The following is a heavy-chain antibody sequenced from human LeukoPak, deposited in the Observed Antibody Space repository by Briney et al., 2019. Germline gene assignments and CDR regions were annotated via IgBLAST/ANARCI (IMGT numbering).Heavy chain of an antibody. CDR3: ARSYDSSGYYYTPPSAFDI. J-gene: IGHJ3*02. CDR1: GYTFTCCY. CDR2: INPSGGST. D-gene: IGHD3-22*01. Sequence: GASVKVSCKASGYTFTCCYMHWVRQAPGQGLEWMGIINPSGGSTSYAQKFQGRVTMTRDTSTSTVYMELSSLRSEDTAVYYCARSYDSSGYYYTPPSAFDIWGQGTMVTVSS. V-gene: IGHV1-46*01.